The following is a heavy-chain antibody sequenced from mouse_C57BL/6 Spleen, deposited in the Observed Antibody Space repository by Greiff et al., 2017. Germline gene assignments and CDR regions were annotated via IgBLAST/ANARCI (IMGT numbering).Heavy chain of an antibody. CDR2: INPGSGGT. V-gene: IGHV1-54*01. D-gene: IGHD2-3*01. CDR1: GYAFTNYL. J-gene: IGHJ4*01. CDR3: AREVYDGYPMDY. Sequence: QVQLQQSGAELVRPGTSVKVSCKASGYAFTNYLIEWVKQRPGQGLEWIGVINPGSGGTNYNEKFKGKATLTADTSSSTAYMQLSSLTSEDSAVYFCAREVYDGYPMDYWGQGTSVTVSS.